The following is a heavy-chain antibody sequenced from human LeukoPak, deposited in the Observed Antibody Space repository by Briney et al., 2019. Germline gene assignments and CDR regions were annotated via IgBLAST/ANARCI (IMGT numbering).Heavy chain of an antibody. CDR3: AREFLKDGSGSYYKRTWFDP. J-gene: IGHJ5*02. D-gene: IGHD3-10*01. CDR1: GGSISSGDYY. Sequence: SETLSLTCTVSGGSISSGDYYWSWIRQPPGKGLEWIGYIYYSGSTYYNPSLKSRVTISVDKSKNQFSLKLSSVTAADTAVYYCAREFLKDGSGSYYKRTWFDPWGQGTLVTVSS. CDR2: IYYSGST. V-gene: IGHV4-30-4*08.